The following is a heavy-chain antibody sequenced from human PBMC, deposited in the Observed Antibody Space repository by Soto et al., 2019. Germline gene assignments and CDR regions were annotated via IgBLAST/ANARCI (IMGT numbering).Heavy chain of an antibody. CDR1: GFTFSACG. Sequence: PGGSLRLSCAASGFTFSACGMHWVRQAPGKGLEWVAVISYDGIKKYYTDYVKGRFTISRDNSKNMLYLQMNSLRPEDTAVYYCARDPFDYYFYFYPPPPRGFDYWGQGSLVTVSS. D-gene: IGHD3-10*01. CDR3: ARDPFDYYFYFYPPPPRGFDY. J-gene: IGHJ4*02. CDR2: ISYDGIKK. V-gene: IGHV3-30*03.